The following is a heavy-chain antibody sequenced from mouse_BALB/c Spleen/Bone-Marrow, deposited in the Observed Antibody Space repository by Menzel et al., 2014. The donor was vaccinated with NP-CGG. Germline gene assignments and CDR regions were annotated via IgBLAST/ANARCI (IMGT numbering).Heavy chain of an antibody. CDR3: ARGHDGYRTWFAY. Sequence: VQLQQSGPELEKPGASVKMSCKASGYPFTDYNMNWVKRSNGKSLEWIGNIDPSYGGTTYNQKFKGKATLTVDKSSSTVYMQLKSLTSEDSAVYYCARGHDGYRTWFAYWGQGTLVTVSA. D-gene: IGHD2-3*01. J-gene: IGHJ3*01. CDR1: GYPFTDYN. V-gene: IGHV1-39*01. CDR2: IDPSYGGT.